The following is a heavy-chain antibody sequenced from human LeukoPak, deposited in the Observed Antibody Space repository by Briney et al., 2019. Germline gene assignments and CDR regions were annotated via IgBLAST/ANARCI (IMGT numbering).Heavy chain of an antibody. CDR2: IYHSGST. CDR1: GGSISSGSYY. J-gene: IGHJ4*02. Sequence: SETLSLTCTVSGGSISSGSYYWNWIRQPAGKGLEWIGSIYHSGSTYYNPSLKSRVTISVDTSKNQFSLKLSSVTAADTAVYYCARSNLRDDSSGYPYYFDYWGQGTLVTVSS. V-gene: IGHV4-39*07. CDR3: ARSNLRDDSSGYPYYFDY. D-gene: IGHD3-22*01.